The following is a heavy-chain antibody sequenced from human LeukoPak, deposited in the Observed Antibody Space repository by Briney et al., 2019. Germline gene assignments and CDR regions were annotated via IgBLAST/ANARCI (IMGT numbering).Heavy chain of an antibody. CDR3: ARTRSYYMDV. J-gene: IGHJ6*03. Sequence: SETLSLTCSVSGGSINNYYWNWIRQPPGKGLEWIGHIYYSGSTNYNPSLNSRVTISVDTSKNQCSLRLSSVTAADTAVYYCARTRSYYMDVWAKGTTVTVSS. D-gene: IGHD6-19*01. CDR1: GGSINNYY. CDR2: IYYSGST. V-gene: IGHV4-59*01.